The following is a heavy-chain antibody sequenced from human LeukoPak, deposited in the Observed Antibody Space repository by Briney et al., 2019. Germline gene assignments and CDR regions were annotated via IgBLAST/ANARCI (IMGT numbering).Heavy chain of an antibody. D-gene: IGHD3-3*01. Sequence: GGSLRLSCAASGFTFSTYGMHWVREAPGKGLEWVAVISYDGRNQYYADSVKGRFTISRDNSKNTLYLQMNSLRAEDTAVYYCTTEYFLGWFYNWFDPWGQGTLVTVSS. CDR3: TTEYFLGWFYNWFDP. J-gene: IGHJ5*02. V-gene: IGHV3-30*03. CDR2: ISYDGRNQ. CDR1: GFTFSTYG.